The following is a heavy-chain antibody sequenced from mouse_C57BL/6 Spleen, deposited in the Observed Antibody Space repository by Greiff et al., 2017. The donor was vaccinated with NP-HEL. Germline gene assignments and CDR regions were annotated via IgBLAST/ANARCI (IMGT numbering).Heavy chain of an antibody. CDR2: ISYDGSN. CDR1: GYSITSGYY. CDR3: ARDGNYGNYGGYYAMDY. D-gene: IGHD2-1*01. V-gene: IGHV3-6*01. J-gene: IGHJ4*01. Sequence: EVKLLESGPGLVKPSQSLSLTCSVTGYSITSGYYWNWIRQFPGNKLEWMGYISYDGSNNYNPSLKNRISITRDTSKNQFFLKLNSVTTEDTATYYCARDGNYGNYGGYYAMDYWGQGTSVTVSS.